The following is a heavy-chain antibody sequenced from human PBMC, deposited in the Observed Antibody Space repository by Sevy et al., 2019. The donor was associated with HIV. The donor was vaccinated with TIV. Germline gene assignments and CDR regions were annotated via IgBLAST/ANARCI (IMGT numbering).Heavy chain of an antibody. CDR1: GFTFSSYA. Sequence: GGSLRLSCAASGFTFSSYAMSWVRQAPGKGLEWVSAISGSGGSTYYADSVKGRFTISRDNSKNTLYLQMNSLRAEDTAVYYCAKDGPLPPPYSSGWFSGVREGIIDYWGQGTLVTVSS. CDR2: ISGSGGST. D-gene: IGHD6-19*01. V-gene: IGHV3-23*01. J-gene: IGHJ4*02. CDR3: AKDGPLPPPYSSGWFSGVREGIIDY.